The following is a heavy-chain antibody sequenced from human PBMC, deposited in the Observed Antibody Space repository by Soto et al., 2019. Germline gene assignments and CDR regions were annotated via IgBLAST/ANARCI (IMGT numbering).Heavy chain of an antibody. CDR2: INTHNGNT. CDR1: GYTFTTYG. V-gene: IGHV1-18*01. CDR3: TREGSAPYDYYGMDA. J-gene: IGHJ6*02. D-gene: IGHD3-16*01. Sequence: QVQLEQSAPEVKKPGASVKVSCKASGYTFTTYGISWVRQAPGQGLEWLGWINTHNGNTNYAQNLQGRVMMTAYTSTSTAYMELRSLRSDDTAIYYCTREGSAPYDYYGMDAWGQGTTVTVSS.